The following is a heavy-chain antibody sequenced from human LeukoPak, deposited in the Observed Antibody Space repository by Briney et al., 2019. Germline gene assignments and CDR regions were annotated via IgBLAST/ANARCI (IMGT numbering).Heavy chain of an antibody. CDR3: ARGYGPDY. CDR2: IYSGGTT. V-gene: IGHV3-53*01. D-gene: IGHD2-15*01. CDR1: WFIVSSNY. Sequence: PGGSLRLSCAACWFIVSSNYMSWVRQAPGKGLEWVSVIYSGGTTYYADSVKGRFTISRDNSKKTLYLQMNSLRAEDTAVYYCARGYGPDYWGQGTLVTVSS. J-gene: IGHJ4*02.